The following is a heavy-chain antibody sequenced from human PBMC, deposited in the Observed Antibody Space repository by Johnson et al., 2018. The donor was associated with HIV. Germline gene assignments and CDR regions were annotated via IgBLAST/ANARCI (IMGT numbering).Heavy chain of an antibody. V-gene: IGHV3-33*08. CDR1: GFTFSSYA. Sequence: QVQLVESGGGLVQPGGSLRLSCAASGFTFSSYAMSWVRQAPGKGLEWVAVIWYDGSNKYYADSVKGRFTVSRDNSKNTLYLQMNSLRAEDTAVYYCARVLGTSDAFDIWGQGTMVTVSS. J-gene: IGHJ3*02. D-gene: IGHD1-1*01. CDR2: IWYDGSNK. CDR3: ARVLGTSDAFDI.